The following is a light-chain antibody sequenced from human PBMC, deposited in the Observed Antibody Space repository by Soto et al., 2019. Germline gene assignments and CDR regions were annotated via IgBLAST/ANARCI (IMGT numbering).Light chain of an antibody. J-gene: IGLJ2*01. CDR1: SSDVCGYKY. CDR3: SSYASSSTLV. Sequence: QPVLTQPASVSGSPGQSITISCTGTSSDVCGYKYVSWYQHHPGKAPKLMIYEVNNRPSGVSNRFSGSKSGNTASLTISGLQAEDEADYYCSSYASSSTLVFGGGTKLTVL. CDR2: EVN. V-gene: IGLV2-14*01.